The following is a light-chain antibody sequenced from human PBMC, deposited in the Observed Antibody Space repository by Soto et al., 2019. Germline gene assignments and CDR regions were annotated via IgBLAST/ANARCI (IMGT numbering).Light chain of an antibody. J-gene: IGLJ1*01. CDR1: SSDVGSYNF. V-gene: IGLV2-14*01. CDR2: EVS. Sequence: QSALAQPASVSGSPGQSITISCTGTSSDVGSYNFVSWYQQLPGKAPKLMIYEVSNRPSGVSNRFSGSKSGNTASLTISGLQAEDEADYYCSSYTKSSNYLFGSGTKVTV. CDR3: SSYTKSSNYL.